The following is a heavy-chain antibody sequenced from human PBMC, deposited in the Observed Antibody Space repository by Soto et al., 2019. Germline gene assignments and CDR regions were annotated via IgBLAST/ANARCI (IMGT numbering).Heavy chain of an antibody. J-gene: IGHJ6*02. V-gene: IGHV1-18*01. D-gene: IGHD1-26*01. Sequence: ASVKVSCKASGYTFTSYGISWVRQAPGQGLEWMGWISAYNGNTNYAQKLQGRVTMTTDTSTSTAYMELRSLRSDDTAVYYCARESIRGGSYYFYYYGMDVWGQGTTVTVSS. CDR2: ISAYNGNT. CDR1: GYTFTSYG. CDR3: ARESIRGGSYYFYYYGMDV.